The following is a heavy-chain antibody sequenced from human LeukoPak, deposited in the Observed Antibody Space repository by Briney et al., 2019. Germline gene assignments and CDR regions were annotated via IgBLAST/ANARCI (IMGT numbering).Heavy chain of an antibody. Sequence: GGSLRLSCAASGFTFSISAMSWVRQAPGKGLEWVSSVSGSGGSTYYADSVKGRFTISRDNSKNTLYLQVNSLRAEDTAVYYCARADTSGYIYYFDYWGQGTLVTVSS. CDR1: GFTFSISA. J-gene: IGHJ4*02. D-gene: IGHD3-22*01. CDR3: ARADTSGYIYYFDY. CDR2: VSGSGGST. V-gene: IGHV3-23*01.